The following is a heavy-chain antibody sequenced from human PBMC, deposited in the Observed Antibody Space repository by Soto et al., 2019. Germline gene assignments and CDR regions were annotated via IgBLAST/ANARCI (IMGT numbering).Heavy chain of an antibody. D-gene: IGHD3-3*01. CDR1: TYNFKTLI. CDR2: ISAYNGNT. J-gene: IGHJ6*02. CDR3: ARNHDFWIGVGGGMDV. V-gene: IGHV1-18*01. Sequence: GASVEVSCKASTYNFKTLIISWVRQAPGQGLEWVGWISAYNGNTQYGLKFHDRVTMTTDTSTTTAYLELRSLTTDDTALYFCARNHDFWIGVGGGMDVCGQRTTVTASS.